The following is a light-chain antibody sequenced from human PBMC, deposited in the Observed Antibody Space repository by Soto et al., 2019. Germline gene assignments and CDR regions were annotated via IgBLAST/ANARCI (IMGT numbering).Light chain of an antibody. Sequence: DIQMTQSPSTLSASVGDRVTITCRASESITDWLAWYQQKPGRAPRLLIYKASNLENGVPSRFRGSGSGTDFTLTINNLQPADFATYYCLQYRSHLRTFGGGTRVDLK. CDR2: KAS. CDR1: ESITDW. V-gene: IGKV1-5*03. CDR3: LQYRSHLRT. J-gene: IGKJ4*02.